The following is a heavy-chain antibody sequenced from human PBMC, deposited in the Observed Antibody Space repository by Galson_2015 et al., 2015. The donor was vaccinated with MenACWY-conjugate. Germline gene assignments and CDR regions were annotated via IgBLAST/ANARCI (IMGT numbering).Heavy chain of an antibody. D-gene: IGHD2-8*01. V-gene: IGHV1-69*13. CDR3: ATLTNPGLVYGIGAFDI. CDR2: IIPIFGTA. CDR1: GGTFSSYA. J-gene: IGHJ3*02. Sequence: SVKVSCKASGGTFSSYAISWVRQAPGQGLEGMGGIIPIFGTANYAQKFQGRVTITADESTSTAYMELSSLRSEDTAVYYCATLTNPGLVYGIGAFDIWGQGTMVTVSS.